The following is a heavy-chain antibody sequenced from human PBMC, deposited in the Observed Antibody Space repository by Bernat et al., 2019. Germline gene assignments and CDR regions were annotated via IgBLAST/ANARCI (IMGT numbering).Heavy chain of an antibody. D-gene: IGHD3-22*01. CDR1: GFTFSGSA. CDR2: ISSKANSYAT. J-gene: IGHJ4*02. V-gene: IGHV3-73*01. CDR3: TRPYYDSSGYYVFDY. Sequence: GGGGGGGGRAGGALKLCCAAAGFTFSGSAMHWVRQASGQGLEWVGRISSKANSYATAYAASVKGRFTISRDDSKNTASLQMNSLKTEDTAVYYCTRPYYDSSGYYVFDYWGQGTLVTVSS.